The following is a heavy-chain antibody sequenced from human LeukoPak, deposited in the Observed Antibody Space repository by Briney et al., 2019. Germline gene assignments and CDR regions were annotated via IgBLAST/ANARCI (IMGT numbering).Heavy chain of an antibody. Sequence: ASVKVSCKASGYTFSSYGISWVRQAPGQGLEWMGWISAYNGNRNYAQKLQGRVTMTTDTSTSTAYMELRSLRSDDTAVYYCARDNSNWSVDYWGQGTLVIVSS. D-gene: IGHD6-13*01. J-gene: IGHJ4*02. CDR3: ARDNSNWSVDY. CDR1: GYTFSSYG. V-gene: IGHV1-18*01. CDR2: ISAYNGNR.